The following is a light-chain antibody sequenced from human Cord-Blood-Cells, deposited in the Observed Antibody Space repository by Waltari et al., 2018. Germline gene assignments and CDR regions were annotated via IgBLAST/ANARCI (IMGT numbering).Light chain of an antibody. Sequence: DIVMTQSPDSLAVSLGERATIHCKSSQSVLYSSNNKNYLAWYQQKPGQPPKRLIYWASSRESGVPDRFSGSGSGTDFTLTITSLQAEDVAVYYCQQYYSTPTFGLGTKVEIK. V-gene: IGKV4-1*01. J-gene: IGKJ1*01. CDR2: WAS. CDR1: QSVLYSSNNKNY. CDR3: QQYYSTPT.